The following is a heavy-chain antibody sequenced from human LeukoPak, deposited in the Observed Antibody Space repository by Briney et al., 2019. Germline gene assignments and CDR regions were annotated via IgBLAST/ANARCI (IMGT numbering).Heavy chain of an antibody. CDR2: INHSGST. Sequence: SETLSLTCAVYGGSFSGYYWSWIRQPPGKGLEWIGEINHSGSTNYNPSLKSRVTISVDTSKNQFSLELSSVTAADTAVYYCARKTGYSSSWFVFRYFDYWGQGTLVTVSS. CDR3: ARKTGYSSSWFVFRYFDY. D-gene: IGHD6-13*01. J-gene: IGHJ4*02. CDR1: GGSFSGYY. V-gene: IGHV4-34*01.